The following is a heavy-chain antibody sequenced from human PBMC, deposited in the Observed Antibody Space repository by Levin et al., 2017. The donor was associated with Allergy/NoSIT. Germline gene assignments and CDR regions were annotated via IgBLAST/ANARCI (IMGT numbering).Heavy chain of an antibody. Sequence: GGSLRLSCAASGFTFTDYWMSWVRQAPGKGLEWVANINQDGGEIYYVDSVKGRFTISRDNAKNSMFLQMNSLRGEDTALYYCARDLQYLGRGPGYWGQGTLVTVSS. D-gene: IGHD1-26*01. CDR1: GFTFTDYW. CDR2: INQDGGEI. J-gene: IGHJ4*02. CDR3: ARDLQYLGRGPGY. V-gene: IGHV3-7*01.